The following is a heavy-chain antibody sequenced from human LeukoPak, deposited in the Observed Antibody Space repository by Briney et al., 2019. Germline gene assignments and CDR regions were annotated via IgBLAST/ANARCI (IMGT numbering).Heavy chain of an antibody. CDR2: ISSSSSYI. D-gene: IGHD3-10*01. J-gene: IGHJ6*03. V-gene: IGHV3-21*06. CDR3: ARDGLGLWFGYYYYYMDV. CDR1: GFTFSSYS. Sequence: GGSLRLSCAASGFTFSSYSMNWVRQAPGKGLEWVSSISSSSSYIYYADSVKGRFTISRDNAKNSLYLEMNSLRAEDTAVYYCARDGLGLWFGYYYYYMDVWGKGTTVTVSS.